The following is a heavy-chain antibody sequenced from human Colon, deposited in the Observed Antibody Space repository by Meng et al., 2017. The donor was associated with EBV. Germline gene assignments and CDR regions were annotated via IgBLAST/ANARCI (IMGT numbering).Heavy chain of an antibody. J-gene: IGHJ4*02. CDR3: ARDRGGLGAFDY. Sequence: VQRQESGPGLVKPSQTLSLTFTVSGGFISSCDYYWSWIRQPPGKGLEWIGYIYYSGSTYYNPSLKSRVTISVDTSKNQFSLKLSSVTAADTAVYYCARDRGGLGAFDYWGQGTLVTVSS. CDR2: IYYSGST. D-gene: IGHD5-12*01. V-gene: IGHV4-30-4*01. CDR1: GGFISSCDYY.